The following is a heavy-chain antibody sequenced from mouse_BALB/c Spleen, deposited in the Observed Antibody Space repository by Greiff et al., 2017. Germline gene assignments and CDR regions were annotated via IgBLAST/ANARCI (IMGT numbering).Heavy chain of an antibody. Sequence: EVKLQESGPGLVKPSQSLSLTCSVTGYSITSCYYWNWIRQFPGNQLEWMGYISYDGSNNYNPSLKNRISITRDTSKNQFFLKLNSVTTEDTATYYCARDELTGTGYFDVWGAGTTVTVSS. CDR2: ISYDGSN. CDR1: GYSITSCYY. V-gene: IGHV3-6*02. D-gene: IGHD4-1*01. CDR3: ARDELTGTGYFDV. J-gene: IGHJ1*01.